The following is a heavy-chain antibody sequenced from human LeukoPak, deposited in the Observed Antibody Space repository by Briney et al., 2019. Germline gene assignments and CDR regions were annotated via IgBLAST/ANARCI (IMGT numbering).Heavy chain of an antibody. CDR2: ISWNSGSI. D-gene: IGHD3-10*01. Sequence: GRSLRLSCAASGFNFDDHAMHWVRQPPGKGLEWVSGISWNSGSIGYADSVKGRFTISRDNAKNSLYLQMNSLRAEDTAFYYCAKDSRSYFYGSGSRVDYWGQGTLVTVSS. V-gene: IGHV3-9*01. CDR3: AKDSRSYFYGSGSRVDY. J-gene: IGHJ4*02. CDR1: GFNFDDHA.